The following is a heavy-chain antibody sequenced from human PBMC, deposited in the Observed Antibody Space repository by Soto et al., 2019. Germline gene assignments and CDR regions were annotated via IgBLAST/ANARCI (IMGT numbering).Heavy chain of an antibody. V-gene: IGHV5-51*01. CDR2: IYPGDSDT. J-gene: IGHJ6*02. Sequence: GESLKISCNGSGYSFTSYWIGWVRQMPGKGLEWMGIIYPGDSDTRYSPSFQGQVTISADKSISTAYLQWSSLKASDTAMYYCARPLSTVTTFDYGMDVWGQGTTVTVSS. CDR3: ARPLSTVTTFDYGMDV. CDR1: GYSFTSYW. D-gene: IGHD4-17*01.